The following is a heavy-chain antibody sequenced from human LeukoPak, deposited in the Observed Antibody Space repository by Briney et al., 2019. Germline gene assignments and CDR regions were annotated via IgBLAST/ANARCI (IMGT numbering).Heavy chain of an antibody. Sequence: GGSLRLSCAASGFTFSSYAMSWVRQAPGKGLEWVSAISGSGGSTYYADSVKGRFTISRDNSKDTLYLQMNSLRAEDTAVYYCLTDILTGYYVEDYWGQGTLVTVSS. J-gene: IGHJ4*02. CDR1: GFTFSSYA. CDR2: ISGSGGST. D-gene: IGHD3-9*01. V-gene: IGHV3-23*01. CDR3: LTDILTGYYVEDY.